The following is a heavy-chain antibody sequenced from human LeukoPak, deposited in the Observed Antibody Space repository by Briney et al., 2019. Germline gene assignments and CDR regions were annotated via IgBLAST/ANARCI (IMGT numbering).Heavy chain of an antibody. CDR1: GGTFTGYY. CDR3: ARGGSGSYFSWLDP. V-gene: IGHV1-2*02. D-gene: IGHD3-10*01. Sequence: RASVKVSCKASGGTFTGYYIHWVRQAPGQGLECVGWINPNSGGTNYAQKFQGRVTMTRDTSISTAYMELSRLRSDDTAVYYCARGGSGSYFSWLDPWGQGTLVTVSS. CDR2: INPNSGGT. J-gene: IGHJ5*02.